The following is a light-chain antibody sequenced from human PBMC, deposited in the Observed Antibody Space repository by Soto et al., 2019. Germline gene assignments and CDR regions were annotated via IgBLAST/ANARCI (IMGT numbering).Light chain of an antibody. Sequence: EIVLAQSPDTLSLSPGDSATLSCRASQSINSRYLGWYQQKPGQAPSLLIYGASSRAAGIPDRFSGSGSGTDFTLTITRLEPDDFALYYCQHYGNSSSFTVGPGTKVDIK. V-gene: IGKV3-20*01. CDR3: QHYGNSSSFT. J-gene: IGKJ3*01. CDR1: QSINSRY. CDR2: GAS.